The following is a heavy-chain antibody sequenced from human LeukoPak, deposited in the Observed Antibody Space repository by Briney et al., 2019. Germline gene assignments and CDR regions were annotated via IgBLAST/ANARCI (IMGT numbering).Heavy chain of an antibody. J-gene: IGHJ4*02. CDR3: AKLFNDYGDYYFDY. CDR1: GFTFSSYG. Sequence: GGSLRLSCAASGFTFSSYGMSWVRQAPGKGLEWVSAIRGSGGSTYYADSVKGRFTISRDNSKNTLYLQMNSLRAEDTAVYYCAKLFNDYGDYYFDYWGQGTLVTVSS. CDR2: IRGSGGST. D-gene: IGHD4-17*01. V-gene: IGHV3-23*01.